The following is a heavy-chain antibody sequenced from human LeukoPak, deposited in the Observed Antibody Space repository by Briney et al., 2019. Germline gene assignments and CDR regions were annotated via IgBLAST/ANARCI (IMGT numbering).Heavy chain of an antibody. CDR2: ISSSSSTI. J-gene: IGHJ4*02. Sequence: GGSLRLSCAASGFTFSSYSMNWVRQAPGKGLEWVSYISSSSSTIYHADSVKGRFTTSRDNAKNSLYLQMNSLRAEDTAVYYCARRYDFWSGYYTDYFDYWGQGTLVTVSS. CDR3: ARRYDFWSGYYTDYFDY. V-gene: IGHV3-48*01. CDR1: GFTFSSYS. D-gene: IGHD3-3*01.